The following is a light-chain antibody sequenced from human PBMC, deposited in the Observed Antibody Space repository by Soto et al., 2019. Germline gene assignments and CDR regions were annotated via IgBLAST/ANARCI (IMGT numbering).Light chain of an antibody. Sequence: DIELTQSPSSLSASVGDTVTITCRASQSFSTYLNWYQQKPGKGPKLLIYAASVLRSGVPSRFSGSGSGPDFTLTINSLQPEDFGTYYCQQRYSTPLTFGGGTRVDIK. J-gene: IGKJ4*01. CDR1: QSFSTY. CDR2: AAS. V-gene: IGKV1-39*01. CDR3: QQRYSTPLT.